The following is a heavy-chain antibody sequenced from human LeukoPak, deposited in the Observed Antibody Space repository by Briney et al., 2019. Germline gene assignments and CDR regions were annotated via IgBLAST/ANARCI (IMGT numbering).Heavy chain of an antibody. CDR2: IVVGSGNT. CDR1: GFTFTSSA. Sequence: SVKVSCKASGFTFTSSAMQWVRQARGQRLEWIGWIVVGSGNTNYAQKFQERVAITRDMSTSTAYMELSSLRSEDTAVYYCAATHRYSSSWSQAHYSWFDPWGQGTLVTVSS. J-gene: IGHJ5*02. D-gene: IGHD6-13*01. CDR3: AATHRYSSSWSQAHYSWFDP. V-gene: IGHV1-58*02.